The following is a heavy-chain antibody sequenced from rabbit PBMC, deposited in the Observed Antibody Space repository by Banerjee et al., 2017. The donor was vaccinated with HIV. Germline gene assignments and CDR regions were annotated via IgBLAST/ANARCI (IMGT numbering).Heavy chain of an antibody. D-gene: IGHD1-1*01. J-gene: IGHJ3*01. CDR2: IYTGSSGST. V-gene: IGHV1S45*01. CDR1: GFSFSSSYL. Sequence: EQLVEFGGGLVQPEGSLTLTCTASGFSFSSSYLMCWVRQAPGKGLEWIGCIYTGSSGSTYYASWAKGRFTISKTSSTTVTLQMTSLTVADTATYFCARDGNGRGYDFGLWGQGTLVTVS. CDR3: ARDGNGRGYDFGL.